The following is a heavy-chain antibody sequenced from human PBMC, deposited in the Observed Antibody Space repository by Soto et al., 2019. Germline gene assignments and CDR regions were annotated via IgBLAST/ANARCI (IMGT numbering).Heavy chain of an antibody. J-gene: IGHJ4*02. CDR1: GYSISSGYY. V-gene: IGHV4-38-2*01. CDR2: IYHSGST. CDR3: AKLLGSSGYHPHY. D-gene: IGHD3-22*01. Sequence: SETLSLTCAVSGYSISSGYYWGWIRQPPGKGLEWIGSIYHSGSTYYNPSLKSRVTMSIDTSKNQFSLKLSSVTAADTAIYYCAKLLGSSGYHPHYWGQGALVSVSS.